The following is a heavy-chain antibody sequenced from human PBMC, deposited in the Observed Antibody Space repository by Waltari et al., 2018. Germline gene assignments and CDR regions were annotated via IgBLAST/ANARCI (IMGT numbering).Heavy chain of an antibody. CDR2: LYSGGGT. V-gene: IGHV3-53*01. Sequence: EVQLVESGGGLIQPGGSLRLSCAVSGFSVPSNYLPWLRQAPGKGLEWVAVLYSGGGTYYTDSVKGRFTISRDNSNNTLDLQMTGLRADDTAVYFCARLKQLVYYFDSWGQGTQVTVSS. CDR3: ARLKQLVYYFDS. CDR1: GFSVPSNY. D-gene: IGHD1-1*01. J-gene: IGHJ4*02.